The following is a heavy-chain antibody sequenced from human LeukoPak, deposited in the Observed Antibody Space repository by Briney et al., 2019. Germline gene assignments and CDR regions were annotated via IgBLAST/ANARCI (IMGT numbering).Heavy chain of an antibody. D-gene: IGHD1-14*01. CDR2: ISGSGDST. CDR1: GFTFSNYA. Sequence: GGSLRLSCAASGFTFSNYAMRWVRQAPGKGLEWVSGISGSGDSTYYADSVKGRFTISRDNSKNTLYLQMNSLRAEDTAVYYCARVYRRYFDYWGQGTLVTVSS. V-gene: IGHV3-23*01. CDR3: ARVYRRYFDY. J-gene: IGHJ4*02.